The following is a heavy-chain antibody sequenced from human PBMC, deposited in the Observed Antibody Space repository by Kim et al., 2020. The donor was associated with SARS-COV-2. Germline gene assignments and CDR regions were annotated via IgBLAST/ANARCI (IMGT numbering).Heavy chain of an antibody. V-gene: IGHV1-24*01. Sequence: ASVKVSCKVSGYTLPELSMHWVRQAPGKGLEWIGGFDPEDSKTIYAQKFQGRVTMTEDTSTDTAYMEVTSLRSDDTAVYYCATAPAIVVAGWFDPWGQGTLVTVSS. CDR2: FDPEDSKT. CDR1: GYTLPELS. D-gene: IGHD6-19*01. CDR3: ATAPAIVVAGWFDP. J-gene: IGHJ5*02.